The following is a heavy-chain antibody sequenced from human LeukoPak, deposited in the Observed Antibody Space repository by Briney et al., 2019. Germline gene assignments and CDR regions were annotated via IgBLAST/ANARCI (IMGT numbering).Heavy chain of an antibody. Sequence: PGGSLRLSCAASVFTFSDDYMNWIRQAPGKGLEWVSYISGSGSYTNYADSVKGRFTISRDNAKNSLYLQMNSLRAEDTAVYYCARGESFSSGWPYYFDFWGQGALVTVSS. J-gene: IGHJ4*02. V-gene: IGHV3-11*05. D-gene: IGHD6-19*01. CDR3: ARGESFSSGWPYYFDF. CDR2: ISGSGSYT. CDR1: VFTFSDDY.